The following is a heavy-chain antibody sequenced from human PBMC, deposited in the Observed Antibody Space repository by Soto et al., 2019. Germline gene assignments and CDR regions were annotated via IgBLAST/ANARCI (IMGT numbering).Heavy chain of an antibody. D-gene: IGHD6-6*01. V-gene: IGHV4-31*03. CDR1: GGSISSGGYY. Sequence: QVQLQESGPGLVKPSQTLSLTCTVSGGSISSGGYYWSWIRQHPGKGLEWIGYIYYTGSAYYNPSLESRVTISVDTSKNQFSLKLSSVTAADTAMYYCARFGSSSWIWFDPWGQGTLVTVSS. J-gene: IGHJ5*02. CDR3: ARFGSSSWIWFDP. CDR2: IYYTGSA.